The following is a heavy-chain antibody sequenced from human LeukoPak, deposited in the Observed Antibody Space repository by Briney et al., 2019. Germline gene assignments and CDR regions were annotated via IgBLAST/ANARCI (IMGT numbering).Heavy chain of an antibody. Sequence: KSGGSLRLSCAASGFTFSSYSMKWVRQAPGKGLEWVSSISSSSSYIYYADSVKGRFTISSDNANNSLYLQMNTLRAEDTAVYYCARDCSSTSCYFAFDIWGQGTMVTVSS. D-gene: IGHD2-2*01. J-gene: IGHJ3*02. CDR3: ARDCSSTSCYFAFDI. CDR1: GFTFSSYS. CDR2: ISSSSSYI. V-gene: IGHV3-21*01.